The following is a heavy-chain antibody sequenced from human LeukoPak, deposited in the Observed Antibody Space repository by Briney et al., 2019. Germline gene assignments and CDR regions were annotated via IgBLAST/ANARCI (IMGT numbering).Heavy chain of an antibody. D-gene: IGHD1-26*01. CDR1: GFTFSSYS. Sequence: GGSLRLSCAASGFTFSSYSMNWVRQAPGKGLEWVSSISSSSSYIYYADSVKGRFTISRDNAKNSLYLQMNSLRAEDTAVYYCARARVGATRYFDYWGQGTLVTVSS. CDR2: ISSSSSYI. CDR3: ARARVGATRYFDY. J-gene: IGHJ4*02. V-gene: IGHV3-21*01.